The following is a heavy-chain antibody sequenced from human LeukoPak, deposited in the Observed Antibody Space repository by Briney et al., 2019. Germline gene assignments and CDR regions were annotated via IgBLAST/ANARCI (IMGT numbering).Heavy chain of an antibody. CDR1: GYTFTSYY. CDR2: INPSGGST. J-gene: IGHJ6*02. D-gene: IGHD3-10*01. V-gene: IGHV1-46*01. Sequence: ASVKVSCNASGYTFTSYYMHWVRQAPGQGLEWMGIINPSGGSTSYAQKFQGRVTMTRDTSTSTVYMELSSLRSEDTAVYYCARDGITMEDYYYYGMDVWGQGTTVTVSS. CDR3: ARDGITMEDYYYYGMDV.